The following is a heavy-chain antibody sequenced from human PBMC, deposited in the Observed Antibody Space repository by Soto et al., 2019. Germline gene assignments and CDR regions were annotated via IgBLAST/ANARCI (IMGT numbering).Heavy chain of an antibody. CDR2: INTDGSYT. CDR3: ARRCSSGGCPKPMVDGMDV. V-gene: IGHV3-74*01. D-gene: IGHD2-15*01. J-gene: IGHJ6*02. Sequence: GGSLRLSCTASGFTFSTYWMHWVRQAPGKGLVWVSRINTDGSYTSYADSVKGRFTISRDNAKNTLYLQVNSLRAEDTAVYYCARRCSSGGCPKPMVDGMDVWGQGTTVTVSS. CDR1: GFTFSTYW.